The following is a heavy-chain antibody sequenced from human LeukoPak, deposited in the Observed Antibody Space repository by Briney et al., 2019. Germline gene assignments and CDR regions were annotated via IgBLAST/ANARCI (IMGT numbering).Heavy chain of an antibody. CDR2: VNWNSGAI. V-gene: IGHV3-9*01. CDR1: GFIFDDYA. CDR3: ARDRAYSYGYTYFDL. J-gene: IGHJ2*01. Sequence: PGGSLRLSCGGSGFIFDDYAMHWVRQAPGKGREWVSGVNWNSGAIDYAESVKGRFTISRDNAKNSLYLQMNSLRTEDTALYFCARDRAYSYGYTYFDLWGRGTLVTVSS. D-gene: IGHD5-18*01.